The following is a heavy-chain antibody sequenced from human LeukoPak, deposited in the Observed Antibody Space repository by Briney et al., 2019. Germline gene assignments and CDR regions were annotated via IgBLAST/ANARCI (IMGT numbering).Heavy chain of an antibody. CDR2: INPNSGGT. V-gene: IGHV1-2*06. CDR1: GYTFTGYY. J-gene: IGHJ5*02. Sequence: ASVKVSCKASGYTFTGYYLHWVRQAPGQGLEWMGQINPNSGGTKNAQNFQGRVTMTSDTSISTAYIELSNLRSDDTAVYYCAREPRGSTWFQYWFDPWGQGTLVTVSS. CDR3: AREPRGSTWFQYWFDP. D-gene: IGHD6-13*01.